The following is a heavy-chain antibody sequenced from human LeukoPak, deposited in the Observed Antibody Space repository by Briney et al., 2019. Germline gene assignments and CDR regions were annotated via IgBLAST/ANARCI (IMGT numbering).Heavy chain of an antibody. D-gene: IGHD5-12*01. Sequence: SQTLSLTCTVSGGSISSGGYYWSWIRQHPGTGLEWIGYIYYSGSTYYNPSLKSRVTISVDTSKNQFSLKLSSVTAADTAVYYCASGTRVATITGWFDPWGQGTLVTVSS. CDR1: GGSISSGGYY. V-gene: IGHV4-31*03. CDR3: ASGTRVATITGWFDP. CDR2: IYYSGST. J-gene: IGHJ5*02.